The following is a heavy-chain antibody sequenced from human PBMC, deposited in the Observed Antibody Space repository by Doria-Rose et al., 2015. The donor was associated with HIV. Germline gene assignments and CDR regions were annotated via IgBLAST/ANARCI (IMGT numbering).Heavy chain of an antibody. CDR3: ARSLRRASSHFDF. V-gene: IGHV4-4*09. Sequence: QVQLQESGPGLVKPSETLSLTCTVSGSSINNYYWNWIRQPPGMGLEWTGYIHTSANTNYNPSLKSRVAISVDTSRSQFPLKLSSMTAADTAVYYCARSLRRASSHFDFWGQGFLVTVSS. J-gene: IGHJ4*02. CDR1: GSSINNYY. CDR2: IHTSANT.